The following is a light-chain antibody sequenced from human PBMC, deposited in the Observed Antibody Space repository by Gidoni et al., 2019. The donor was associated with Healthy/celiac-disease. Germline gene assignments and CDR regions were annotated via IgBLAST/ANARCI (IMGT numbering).Light chain of an antibody. CDR3: QQYNSYWT. CDR2: KAS. J-gene: IGKJ1*01. Sequence: DIQMTQSPSTLSASVGDRVTIPCRASQSISSWLAWYQQKPRKAPKLLIYKASSLESGVPSRFSGSGSGTEFTLTISSLQPDDFATYYCQQYNSYWTFGQGTKVEIK. CDR1: QSISSW. V-gene: IGKV1-5*03.